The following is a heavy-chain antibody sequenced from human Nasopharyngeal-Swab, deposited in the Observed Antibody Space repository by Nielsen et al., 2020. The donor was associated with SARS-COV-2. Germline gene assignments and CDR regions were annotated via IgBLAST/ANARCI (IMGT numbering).Heavy chain of an antibody. Sequence: SVKVSCKASGGTFSSYAISWVRQAPGQGLEWMGGIIPIFGTANYAQKFQGRVTITADESTSTAYMELSSLRSEDTAVYYCARGYPTGYSSSWRPYYYYYMDVWGKGTTVTVSS. CDR2: IIPIFGTA. D-gene: IGHD6-13*01. J-gene: IGHJ6*03. CDR1: GGTFSSYA. CDR3: ARGYPTGYSSSWRPYYYYYMDV. V-gene: IGHV1-69*13.